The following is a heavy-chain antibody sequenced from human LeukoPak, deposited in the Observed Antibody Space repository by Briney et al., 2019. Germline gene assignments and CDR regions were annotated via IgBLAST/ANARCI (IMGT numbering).Heavy chain of an antibody. J-gene: IGHJ6*03. D-gene: IGHD6-13*01. CDR1: GYTFTSYG. CDR2: ISAYNGNT. CDR3: ARGWGSWYVGYYYMDV. V-gene: IGHV1-18*01. Sequence: ASVKVSCKASGYTFTSYGISWVRQAPGQGLEWMGWISAYNGNTNYALKLQGRVTMTTDTSTSTAYMELRSLRSDDTAVYYCARGWGSWYVGYYYMDVWGKGTTVTVSS.